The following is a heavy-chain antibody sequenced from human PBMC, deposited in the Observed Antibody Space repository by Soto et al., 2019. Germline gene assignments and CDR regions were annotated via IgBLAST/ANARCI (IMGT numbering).Heavy chain of an antibody. CDR1: GYSFTDYY. CDR2: INPNSGDT. CDR3: ARALSYSSGCHDFDY. V-gene: IGHV1-2*04. D-gene: IGHD6-19*01. J-gene: IGHJ4*02. Sequence: ASVKVSCKTSGYSFTDYYIHWVRQAHGQGLEWMDWINPNSGDTNYAQKFQGWVTMTRDTSISTAYMELSRLRSDDTAVFYCARALSYSSGCHDFDYWGQGTPVTVSS.